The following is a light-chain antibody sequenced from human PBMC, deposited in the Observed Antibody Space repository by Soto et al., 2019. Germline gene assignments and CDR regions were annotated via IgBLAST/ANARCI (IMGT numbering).Light chain of an antibody. CDR1: QSVLYSSNNKNY. J-gene: IGKJ2*01. CDR2: WAS. Sequence: DIVMTQSPDSLAVSLGERATINCKSSQSVLYSSNNKNYLAWYQQKPGQPPKLLIYWASTRESGVPDRFSGSGSGTDFPLTISSLQAEDVAVYYCKQYYSTPPGYTFGQGTKLEIK. CDR3: KQYYSTPPGYT. V-gene: IGKV4-1*01.